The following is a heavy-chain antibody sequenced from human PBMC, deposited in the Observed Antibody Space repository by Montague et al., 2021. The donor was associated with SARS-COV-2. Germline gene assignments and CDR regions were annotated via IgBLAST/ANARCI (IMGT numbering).Heavy chain of an antibody. V-gene: IGHV4-59*01. CDR2: IYSSGST. Sequence: SETLSLTCTVSGGSIRSYYWSWIRQPPGKGLEWIGEIYSSGSTNYNPSLKSRVTISMDTSKSQFSLKLTSVTAADTAVYYCARHTRGWHPFDFWGQGTLVTVSS. J-gene: IGHJ4*02. CDR3: ARHTRGWHPFDF. CDR1: GGSIRSYY. D-gene: IGHD6-19*01.